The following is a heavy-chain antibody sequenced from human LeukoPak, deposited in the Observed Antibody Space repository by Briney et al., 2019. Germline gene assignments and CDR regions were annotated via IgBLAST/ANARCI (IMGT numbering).Heavy chain of an antibody. Sequence: GESLRLSCAASGFAFRTYAMSWVRQAPGKGLEGVSAISGSGDKTYYAESVRGRFTIFRDNSKNTLYLQMNSLRAEDSAVYYCAKDLNYGFDSWGQGTLVTVSS. J-gene: IGHJ4*02. D-gene: IGHD3-10*01. CDR3: AKDLNYGFDS. CDR1: GFAFRTYA. CDR2: ISGSGDKT. V-gene: IGHV3-23*01.